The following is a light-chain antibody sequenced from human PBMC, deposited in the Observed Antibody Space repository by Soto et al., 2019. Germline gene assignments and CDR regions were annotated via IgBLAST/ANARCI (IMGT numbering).Light chain of an antibody. J-gene: IGKJ1*01. V-gene: IGKV1-6*01. Sequence: AIQMTQSPSSLSASVGDRVTITCRASQDIRNDLGWYQQKPGKTPKLLIFAASSLQSGVPARFSGSGSGTDFTLTISSLQPEDFATYYCLQDFKYPLTFGQGTKVEIE. CDR2: AAS. CDR1: QDIRND. CDR3: LQDFKYPLT.